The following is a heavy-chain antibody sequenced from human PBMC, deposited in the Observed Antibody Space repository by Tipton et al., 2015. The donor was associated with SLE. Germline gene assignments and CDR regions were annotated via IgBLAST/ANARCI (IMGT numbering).Heavy chain of an antibody. J-gene: IGHJ3*02. CDR1: GGSISSSSYY. V-gene: IGHV4-39*07. D-gene: IGHD3-22*01. CDR2: IYYTGTT. Sequence: TLSLTCTVSGGSISSSSYYWGWIRQPPGKGLEWIGTIYYTGTTYYNPSLKSRVTISVDTSKNQFSLKLKSVTATDTAVYYCARGPYYDWAFHIWGPGTVVAVSS. CDR3: ARGPYYDWAFHI.